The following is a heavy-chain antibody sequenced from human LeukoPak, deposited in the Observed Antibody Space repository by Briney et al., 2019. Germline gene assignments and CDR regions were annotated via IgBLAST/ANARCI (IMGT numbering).Heavy chain of an antibody. D-gene: IGHD5-12*01. Sequence: PGGSLRLSCAASGFTFSDYYMTWIRQAPGKGLEWVSYISSGSSYTDYADSVKGRFTISRDNAKNSLYLQMNSLRAEDTAVYYCAREEFVALRLPFDYWGQGTLVTVSS. CDR2: ISSGSSYT. V-gene: IGHV3-11*06. CDR3: AREEFVALRLPFDY. CDR1: GFTFSDYY. J-gene: IGHJ4*02.